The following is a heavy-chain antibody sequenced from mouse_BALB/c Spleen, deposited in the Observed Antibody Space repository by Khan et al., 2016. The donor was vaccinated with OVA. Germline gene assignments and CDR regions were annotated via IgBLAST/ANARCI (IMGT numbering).Heavy chain of an antibody. CDR3: ANHGSSSAWFTY. J-gene: IGHJ3*01. V-gene: IGHV1-7*01. D-gene: IGHD1-1*01. CDR1: GYTFTSYW. Sequence: VQLQESGAELAKPGASVKMSCKASGYTFTSYWMHWVKQRPGQGLEWIGYINPSTDYTEYNQKFKDKATLTADKSSSTAYMQLSSLTSEDSAVYYCANHGSSSAWFTYWAKGLWSLSLQ. CDR2: INPSTDYT.